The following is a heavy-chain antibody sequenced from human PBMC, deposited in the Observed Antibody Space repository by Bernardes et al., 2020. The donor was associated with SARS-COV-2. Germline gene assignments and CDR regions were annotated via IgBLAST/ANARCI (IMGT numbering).Heavy chain of an antibody. CDR3: AREDRGKEAGSN. V-gene: IGHV3-11*06. Sequence: GGSLRLSCAASGFTFSNYYMSWIRQAPGKGLEWVSFISGGGTDTKYVDSVKGRFTISRDNDKSSLYLQMNSLRAEDTAVYYCAREDRGKEAGSNWGQGTLVTVSS. CDR2: ISGGGTDT. D-gene: IGHD6-25*01. CDR1: GFTFSNYY. J-gene: IGHJ4*02.